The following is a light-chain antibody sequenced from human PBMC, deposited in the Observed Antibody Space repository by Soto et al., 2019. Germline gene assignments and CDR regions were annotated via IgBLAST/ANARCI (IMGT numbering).Light chain of an antibody. V-gene: IGKV1-33*01. CDR2: DAS. CDR3: QQFDNFPIT. J-gene: IGKJ5*01. CDR1: QDITTY. Sequence: DIQLTQSPSFLSASVGDRVTFTCQASQDITTYLNWYQQKPGKAPKLLIFDASSLKTGVPSRFSGSGSGTHFTLVISSLQPEDVAVYYCQQFDNFPITFGQGTRLEN.